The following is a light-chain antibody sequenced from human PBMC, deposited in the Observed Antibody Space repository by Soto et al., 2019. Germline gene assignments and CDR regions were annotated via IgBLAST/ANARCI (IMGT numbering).Light chain of an antibody. J-gene: IGKJ1*01. CDR2: WAS. CDR1: QSVLYSSNNKNY. V-gene: IGKV4-1*01. Sequence: DIVMTQSPDSLAVSLGERATINCKSSQSVLYSSNNKNYLAWYQQKPGQPPKLLIYWASTRESGVPDRFSGSGSGTDFTLAISSQQAEDVAVYYCQLYYRPWTFGQGTKVEIK. CDR3: QLYYRPWT.